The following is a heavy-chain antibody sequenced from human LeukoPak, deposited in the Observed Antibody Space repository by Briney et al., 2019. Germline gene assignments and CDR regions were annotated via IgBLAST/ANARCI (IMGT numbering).Heavy chain of an antibody. CDR1: GFAFETYW. J-gene: IGHJ4*02. V-gene: IGHV3-7*01. CDR2: IEQDESDK. Sequence: GGSLRLSCAASGFAFETYWMRWVRQAPGKGLEWVANIEQDESDKYYVDSVKGRFTISRDNAKNSLYLQMNSLRAEDTAVYSCAKDLGDSSSWYLDYWGQGTLVTVSS. CDR3: AKDLGDSSSWYLDY. D-gene: IGHD6-13*01.